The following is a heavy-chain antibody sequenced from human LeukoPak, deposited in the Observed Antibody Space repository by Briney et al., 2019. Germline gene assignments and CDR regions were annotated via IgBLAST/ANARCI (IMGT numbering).Heavy chain of an antibody. J-gene: IGHJ4*02. V-gene: IGHV1-18*04. CDR2: ISAYNGNT. CDR1: GYTFTSYG. Sequence: ASVKVSCKASGYTFTSYGISWVRQAPGQGLEWMGWISAYNGNTNYAQKLQGRVTMTTDTSTSTAYMELRSLRSDDTAVYYCARGDCSSTSSFNFDYWGQGTLVTVSS. D-gene: IGHD2-2*01. CDR3: ARGDCSSTSSFNFDY.